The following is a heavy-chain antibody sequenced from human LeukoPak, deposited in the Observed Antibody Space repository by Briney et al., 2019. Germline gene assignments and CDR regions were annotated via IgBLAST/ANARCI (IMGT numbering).Heavy chain of an antibody. D-gene: IGHD3-10*01. Sequence: GGSLRLSCTASGFNFNRYNMNWVRQAPGKGLEWVSSISPSTSDIYYADSVKGRFTISRDNAKNSLYLQMNSLRAEDTAVFYCARGALTMLRGVTPPDYWGQGTLVTVSS. CDR3: ARGALTMLRGVTPPDY. V-gene: IGHV3-21*01. CDR2: ISPSTSDI. J-gene: IGHJ4*02. CDR1: GFNFNRYN.